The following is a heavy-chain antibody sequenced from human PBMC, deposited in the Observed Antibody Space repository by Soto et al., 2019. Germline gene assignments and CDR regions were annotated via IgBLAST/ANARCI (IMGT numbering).Heavy chain of an antibody. V-gene: IGHV1-3*01. J-gene: IGHJ4*02. Sequence: ASVKGSCRASGYTFTGYAIHWVRQAPGQMLEWMGWINGGNGDTKYSQKFQGRVTITRDTSASTAYMELTSLGSEDTAVYHCARGYCSSTSCQYYFDYWGQGTPVTVSS. D-gene: IGHD2-2*01. CDR3: ARGYCSSTSCQYYFDY. CDR1: GYTFTGYA. CDR2: INGGNGDT.